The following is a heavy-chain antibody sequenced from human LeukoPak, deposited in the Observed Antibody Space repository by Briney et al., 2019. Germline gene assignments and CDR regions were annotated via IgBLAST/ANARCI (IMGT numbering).Heavy chain of an antibody. CDR3: ARGDHGDYVDY. CDR1: GGTFSSYA. V-gene: IGHV1-69*04. Sequence: SVKVSCKASGGTFSSYAISWVRQAPGQGLEWMGRIIPILGIANYAQKFQGRVTITADKSTSTAYMELSSLRSEDTAVYYCARGDHGDYVDYWGQGTLVTVSS. J-gene: IGHJ4*02. CDR2: IIPILGIA. D-gene: IGHD3-16*01.